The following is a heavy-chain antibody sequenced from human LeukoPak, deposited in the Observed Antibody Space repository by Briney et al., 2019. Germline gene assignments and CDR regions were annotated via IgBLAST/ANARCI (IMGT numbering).Heavy chain of an antibody. V-gene: IGHV3-74*01. D-gene: IGHD3-10*01. J-gene: IGHJ6*03. CDR1: GFIFNTHW. Sequence: GGSLRLSCAASGFIFNTHWMHWVRQAPGKGLVWVSRINRDGRSTTYADSVKGRFTISRDNAKNTLYLQMNSLRAEDTAVYYCVRDVRGLGGDSYYMDVWGKGTTVTVSS. CDR2: INRDGRST. CDR3: VRDVRGLGGDSYYMDV.